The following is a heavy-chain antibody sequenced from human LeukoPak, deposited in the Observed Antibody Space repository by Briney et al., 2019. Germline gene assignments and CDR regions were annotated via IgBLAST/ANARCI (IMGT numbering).Heavy chain of an antibody. D-gene: IGHD2-2*01. J-gene: IGHJ4*02. CDR2: ISSSSSYI. CDR1: GFTFSSYS. CDR3: AGYAGAPSAFDY. Sequence: GGSLRLSCAASGFTFSSYSMNWVRQAPGKGLEWVSSISSSSSYIYYADSVKGRFTISRDNAKNSLYLQMNSLRAEDTAVYYCAGYAGAPSAFDYWGQGTLVTVSS. V-gene: IGHV3-21*01.